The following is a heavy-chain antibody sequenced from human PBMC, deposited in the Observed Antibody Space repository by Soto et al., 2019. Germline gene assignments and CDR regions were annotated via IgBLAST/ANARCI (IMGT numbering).Heavy chain of an antibody. Sequence: QVQLQESGPGLVKPSQTLSLTCTVSGGSISSGGYYWSWIRQHPGKGLEWIGYIYYSGSTYYNPSPKSRVTISVDTSKNQLSLKLSAVTAADTAGYYCARAESTGVSGFDPWGQGTLVTVSS. J-gene: IGHJ5*02. CDR2: IYYSGST. D-gene: IGHD4-17*01. CDR3: ARAESTGVSGFDP. CDR1: GGSISSGGYY. V-gene: IGHV4-31*03.